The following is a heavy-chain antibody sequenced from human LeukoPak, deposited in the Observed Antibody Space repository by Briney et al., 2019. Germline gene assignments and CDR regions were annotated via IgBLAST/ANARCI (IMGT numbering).Heavy chain of an antibody. CDR1: GGTFSSYA. D-gene: IGHD5-18*01. CDR3: ARGRDTAMRLSYFPSLDI. CDR2: IIPIFGTA. Sequence: SVKVSCKASGGTFSSYAISWMQQAPGQGLEWMGGIIPIFGTANYAQKFQGRVTITADESTSTAYMELSSLRSEDTAVYYCARGRDTAMRLSYFPSLDIWGQGTMVTVSS. V-gene: IGHV1-69*13. J-gene: IGHJ3*02.